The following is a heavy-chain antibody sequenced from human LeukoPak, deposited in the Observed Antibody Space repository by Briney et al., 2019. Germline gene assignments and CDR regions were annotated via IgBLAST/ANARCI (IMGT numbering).Heavy chain of an antibody. CDR2: IYYSGST. CDR1: GGSISSSSYY. J-gene: IGHJ4*02. D-gene: IGHD3-10*01. V-gene: IGHV4-39*01. Sequence: SETLSLTCTVSGGSISSSSYYWGWIRQAPGKGVEWIVSIYYSGSTYYNPSRKSRVTICVDTSKNQFSLKLSSVTAADTAVYYCASDYGSGSYFYYWGQGTLVTVSS. CDR3: ASDYGSGSYFYY.